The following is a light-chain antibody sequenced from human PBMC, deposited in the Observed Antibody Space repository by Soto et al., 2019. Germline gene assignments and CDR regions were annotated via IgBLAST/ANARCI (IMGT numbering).Light chain of an antibody. V-gene: IGKV3-15*01. J-gene: IGKJ1*01. Sequence: EIVSTQSPGTLSLSPGERATLSCRASQSVSTNLAWYQQKLGQAPRLLIYGASTRATGISDKFSGSGSGTEFTLTISSLQSEDFAIYYCQQYNNWPRTFGQGTKVDIK. CDR3: QQYNNWPRT. CDR1: QSVSTN. CDR2: GAS.